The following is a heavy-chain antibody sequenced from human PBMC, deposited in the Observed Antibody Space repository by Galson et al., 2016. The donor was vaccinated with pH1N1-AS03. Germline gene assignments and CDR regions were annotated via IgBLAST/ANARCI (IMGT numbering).Heavy chain of an antibody. J-gene: IGHJ4*02. CDR2: ISSSSSYI. V-gene: IGHV3-21*01. Sequence: SLRLSCAASGFTFSNYIMNWVRQAPGKGLAWVSSISSSSSYIYSADSVKGRFTISRDNATNSLYLQMNSLRAEDTAVYYCARVPAGTFDYWGQGTLVTVSS. D-gene: IGHD6-13*01. CDR3: ARVPAGTFDY. CDR1: GFTFSNYI.